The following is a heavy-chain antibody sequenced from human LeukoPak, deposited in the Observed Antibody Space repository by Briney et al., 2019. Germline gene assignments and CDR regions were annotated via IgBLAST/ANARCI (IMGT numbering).Heavy chain of an antibody. V-gene: IGHV4-4*02. J-gene: IGHJ4*02. CDR1: GGSISSSNW. D-gene: IGHD3-22*01. CDR3: AREERSPYYDSSGYYRAFDY. Sequence: TSETLSLTCAVSGGSISSSNWWSWVRQPPGKGLEWIGEIYHSGSTNYNPSLKSRVTISVDKSKNQFSLKLSSVTAADTAVYYCAREERSPYYDSSGYYRAFDYWGQGTLVTVSS. CDR2: IYHSGST.